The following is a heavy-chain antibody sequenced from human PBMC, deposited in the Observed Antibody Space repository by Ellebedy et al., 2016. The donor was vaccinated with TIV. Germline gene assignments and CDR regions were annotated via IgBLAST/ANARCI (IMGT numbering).Heavy chain of an antibody. CDR1: GFTFNSYA. Sequence: GESLKISCAASGFTFNSYAMSWVRQAPGKGLERVSTISHTGSRTYYANSVEGRFIISRDNSKRTLYLQMNSLRAEDTTVYYCAKGRGGGSDSSAPRYYFDSWGLGTLVTVSS. CDR2: ISHTGSRT. D-gene: IGHD6-19*01. CDR3: AKGRGGGSDSSAPRYYFDS. V-gene: IGHV3-23*01. J-gene: IGHJ4*02.